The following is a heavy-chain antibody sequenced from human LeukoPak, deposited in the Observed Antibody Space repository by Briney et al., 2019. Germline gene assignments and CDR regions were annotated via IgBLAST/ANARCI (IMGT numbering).Heavy chain of an antibody. Sequence: SETLSLTCTVSGGSISSYYWSWIRQPPGKGLEWIGRIYTSGSTNYNPSLKSRVTMSVDTSKNQFSLKLSSVTVADTAVYYCARYIPARPGFDYWGQGTLVTVSS. V-gene: IGHV4-4*07. J-gene: IGHJ4*02. CDR1: GGSISSYY. D-gene: IGHD6-6*01. CDR3: ARYIPARPGFDY. CDR2: IYTSGST.